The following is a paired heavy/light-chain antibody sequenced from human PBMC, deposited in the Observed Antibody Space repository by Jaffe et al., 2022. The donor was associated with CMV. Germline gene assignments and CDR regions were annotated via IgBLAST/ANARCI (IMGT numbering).Light chain of an antibody. CDR3: QQRSFWPALS. CDR1: QSVSTL. CDR2: GAS. J-gene: IGKJ4*01. V-gene: IGKV3-11*01. Sequence: EIVLTQSPATLSLSPGERATLSCRASQSVSTLLAWYQQRPGQAPRLLIFGASNRAPGIPARFSGSGSGTDFTLTISSLEPEDFAVYYCQQRSFWPALSFGGGTKVEIK.
Heavy chain of an antibody. CDR1: GYAFSNYW. Sequence: EVQLVQSGAEVKKPGESLKISCTGSGYAFSNYWIGWVRQVPGKGLEWMGLVYAADSDTRFSPSFEGQVTMSVDKSINTAYLQWSSLKASDTAIYYCARQDHYFDSWGQGTLVTVSS. V-gene: IGHV5-51*01. CDR2: VYAADSDT. J-gene: IGHJ4*02. CDR3: ARQDHYFDS.